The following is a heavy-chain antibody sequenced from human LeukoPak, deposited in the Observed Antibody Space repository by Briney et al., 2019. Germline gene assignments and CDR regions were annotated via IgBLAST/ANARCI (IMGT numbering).Heavy chain of an antibody. V-gene: IGHV3-53*01. CDR3: ARDSLGMSTLDS. CDR2: NSGGST. J-gene: IGHJ4*02. Sequence: AGGSLRLSCAASGFTFSSYWISWVRQAPGKGLEWVSVNSGGSTYYADSVKGRFTISRDSSKNTLYLQMNSLRAEDTAVYYCARDSLGMSTLDSWGQGTLVTVSS. D-gene: IGHD5/OR15-5a*01. CDR1: GFTFSSYW.